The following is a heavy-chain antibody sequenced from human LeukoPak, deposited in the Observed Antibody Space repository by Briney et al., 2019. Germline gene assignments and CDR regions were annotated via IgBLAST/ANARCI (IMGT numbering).Heavy chain of an antibody. J-gene: IGHJ4*02. Sequence: PGGSLRLSCAASGFTFSSYEMNWVRQAPGKGLEWVSYISSSGSTIYYADSVKGRFTISRDNAKNSLYLQMNSLRAEDTAVYYCARESDSGSSPYYFDYWGQGTLVTVSS. CDR3: ARESDSGSSPYYFDY. CDR1: GFTFSSYE. CDR2: ISSSGSTI. V-gene: IGHV3-48*03. D-gene: IGHD1-26*01.